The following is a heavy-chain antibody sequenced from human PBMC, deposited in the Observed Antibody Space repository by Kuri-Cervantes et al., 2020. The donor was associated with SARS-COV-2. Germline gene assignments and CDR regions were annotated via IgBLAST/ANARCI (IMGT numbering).Heavy chain of an antibody. J-gene: IGHJ4*02. CDR3: ARINYGGNPFDY. CDR2: IYHSGST. D-gene: IGHD4-23*01. Sequence: SETLSLTCTVSGCSISSGYYWGWIRQPPGKGLEWIGSIYHSGSTYYNPSLKSRVTISVDTSKNQFSLKLSSVTAADTAVYYCARINYGGNPFDYWGQGTLVTVSS. V-gene: IGHV4-38-2*02. CDR1: GCSISSGYY.